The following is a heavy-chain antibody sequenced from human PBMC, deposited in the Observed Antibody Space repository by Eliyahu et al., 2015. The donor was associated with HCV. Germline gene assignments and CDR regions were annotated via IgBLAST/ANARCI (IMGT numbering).Heavy chain of an antibody. J-gene: IGHJ6*02. CDR1: GGSISSYY. CDR3: ARVVDFWSGYEAYYYYGMDV. Sequence: QVQLQESGPGLVKPSETLSLTCTVSGGSISSYYWSWIRQPAGKGLEWIGRIYTSGSTNYNPSLQSRVTMSVDTSKNQFSLKLSSVTAADTAVYYCARVVDFWSGYEAYYYYGMDVWGQGTTVTVSS. D-gene: IGHD3-3*01. CDR2: IYTSGST. V-gene: IGHV4-4*07.